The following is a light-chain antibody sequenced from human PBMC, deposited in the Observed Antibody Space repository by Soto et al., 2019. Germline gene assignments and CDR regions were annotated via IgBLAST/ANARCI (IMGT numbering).Light chain of an antibody. V-gene: IGKV3-11*01. CDR1: QNAHTS. CDR3: QDRSNWPLFT. J-gene: IGKJ4*01. CDR2: DAF. Sequence: VLTQFPVTLSLSPGERATLSCRASQNAHTSLAGYRQKPGQAPRLLIYDAFKRAAGIPARFSGAGSGTDFTLTIYSLEAEDSGIYYCQDRSNWPLFTFGGGTKVDI.